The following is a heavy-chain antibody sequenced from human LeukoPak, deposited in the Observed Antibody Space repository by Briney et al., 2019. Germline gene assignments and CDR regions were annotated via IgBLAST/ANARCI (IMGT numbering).Heavy chain of an antibody. Sequence: GGSLRLSCAASGFTFSSYSMNWVRQAPGKGLEWVSSISSSSSYIYYADSVKGRFTISRDNAKNSLYLQMNSLRAEDTAVYYCAKDPAMIGDYWGQGTLVTVSP. D-gene: IGHD3-22*01. CDR1: GFTFSSYS. CDR2: ISSSSSYI. J-gene: IGHJ4*02. CDR3: AKDPAMIGDY. V-gene: IGHV3-21*04.